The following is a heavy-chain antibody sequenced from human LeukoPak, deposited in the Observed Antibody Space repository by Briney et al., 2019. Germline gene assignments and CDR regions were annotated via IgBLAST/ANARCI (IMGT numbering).Heavy chain of an antibody. J-gene: IGHJ4*02. CDR1: GGTFSSYA. D-gene: IGHD3-22*01. CDR2: IIPIFVTA. Sequence: SVKVSCKASGGTFSSYAISWVRQAPGQGLELMGGIIPIFVTANYAQKFQGRVTITTDESTSTAYMELSSLRSEDTAVYYCARSPFTLDSSGYVRDYWGQGTLVTVSS. CDR3: ARSPFTLDSSGYVRDY. V-gene: IGHV1-69*05.